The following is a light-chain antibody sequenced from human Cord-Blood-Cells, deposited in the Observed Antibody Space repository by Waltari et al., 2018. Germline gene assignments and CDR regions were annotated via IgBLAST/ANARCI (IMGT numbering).Light chain of an antibody. V-gene: IGKV3-20*01. CDR1: QSVSSSY. J-gene: IGKJ4*01. CDR2: GAS. Sequence: EIVLTHSPGTLSFSPGERATLSCRASQSVSSSYLAWYQQKPGQAPRLLIYGASSRATGIPDRFSGSGSGTDFTLTISRLEPEDFAVYYCQQYGSSPGLTFGGGTKVEIK. CDR3: QQYGSSPGLT.